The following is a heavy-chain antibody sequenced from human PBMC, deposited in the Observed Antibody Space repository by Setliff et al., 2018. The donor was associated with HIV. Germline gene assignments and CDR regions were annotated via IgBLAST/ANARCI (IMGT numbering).Heavy chain of an antibody. J-gene: IGHJ4*02. CDR3: ATSPAGEILGSRPFYFDY. Sequence: SETLSLTCTVSGGSIASGRFYWGWIRQPPGKGLEWIGTIYYSGSTYYNPSLKSRVTISVDTSMNQFSLKVSSVTAADTAVYYCATSPAGEILGSRPFYFDYWGQGTLVTVSS. CDR1: GGSIASGRFY. V-gene: IGHV4-39*01. CDR2: IYYSGST. D-gene: IGHD3-10*01.